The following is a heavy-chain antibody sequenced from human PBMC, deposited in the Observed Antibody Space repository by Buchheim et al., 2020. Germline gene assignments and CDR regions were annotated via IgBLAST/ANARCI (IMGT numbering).Heavy chain of an antibody. J-gene: IGHJ6*02. Sequence: EVQLLESGGGLVQPGGSLRLSCAASGFTFRSYAMSWVRQAPGKGLEWVSDISGRGGSTYYADSVKGRFTSSRDNSQNTLYLQMNSLRAEDTAVYYCGKSSEVPHGFYYYYGMDVWGQGTT. D-gene: IGHD2-2*01. CDR1: GFTFRSYA. CDR3: GKSSEVPHGFYYYYGMDV. CDR2: ISGRGGST. V-gene: IGHV3-23*01.